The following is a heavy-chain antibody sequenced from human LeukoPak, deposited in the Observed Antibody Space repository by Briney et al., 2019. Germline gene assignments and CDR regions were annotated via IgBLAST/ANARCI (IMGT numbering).Heavy chain of an antibody. J-gene: IGHJ4*02. D-gene: IGHD3-10*01. Sequence: GGPLRLSCAASGFSFSSFTMNWVRQAPGKGLEWVSSISGTSSYIYYADSVKGRFTVSRDNAKNSVHLQMNSLRAEDTAVYYCVRVVHYGSGPAVGWGQGTLVTVSS. CDR1: GFSFSSFT. CDR2: ISGTSSYI. CDR3: VRVVHYGSGPAVG. V-gene: IGHV3-21*04.